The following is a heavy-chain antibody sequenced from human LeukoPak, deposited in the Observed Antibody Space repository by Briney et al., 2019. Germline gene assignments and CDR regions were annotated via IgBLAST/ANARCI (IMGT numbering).Heavy chain of an antibody. Sequence: ASVKVSCKASGYTFTSYYIYWVRQAPGQGLEWMGWINPNSGGTNYAQKFQGRVTMTRDTSISTAYMELSSLRSDDTAVYYCARGRLGTWFGELKAWGQGTLVTVSS. CDR2: INPNSGGT. D-gene: IGHD3-10*01. V-gene: IGHV1-2*02. J-gene: IGHJ5*02. CDR3: ARGRLGTWFGELKA. CDR1: GYTFTSYY.